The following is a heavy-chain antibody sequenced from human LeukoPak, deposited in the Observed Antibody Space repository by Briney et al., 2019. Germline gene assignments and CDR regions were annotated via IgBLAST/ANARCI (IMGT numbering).Heavy chain of an antibody. CDR3: ARDVPVKPFDY. V-gene: IGHV3-21*01. Sequence: GGSLRLSCAASGFTFSSDSMNWVRQAPGKGLEWVSSISSSSSYIYYADSVKGRFTISRDNAKNSLYLQMNSLRAEDTAVYYCARDVPVKPFDYWGQGTLVTVSS. CDR2: ISSSSSYI. J-gene: IGHJ4*02. CDR1: GFTFSSDS.